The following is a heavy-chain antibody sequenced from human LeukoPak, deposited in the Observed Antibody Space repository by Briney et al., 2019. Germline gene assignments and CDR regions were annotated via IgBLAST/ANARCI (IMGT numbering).Heavy chain of an antibody. Sequence: ASVKVSCKASNYTFSDYDVTWVRQAPGQGLEWMGWVSKYTGNADYTPKFQGRVSMTTDTSTRTAYMELRSLRPDDTAVYFCAREDDRSFGAYDCWGQGTLVTVS. V-gene: IGHV1-18*01. CDR3: AREDDRSFGAYDC. J-gene: IGHJ4*02. CDR1: NYTFSDYD. CDR2: VSKYTGNA. D-gene: IGHD4-17*01.